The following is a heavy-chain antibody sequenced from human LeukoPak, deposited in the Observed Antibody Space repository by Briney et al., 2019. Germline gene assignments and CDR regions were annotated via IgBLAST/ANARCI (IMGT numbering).Heavy chain of an antibody. CDR1: GFTVNTNY. Sequence: GGSLRLSCAASGFTVNTNYMSWVRQAPGKGLEWVSIMHSVGTTYYADSVKGRFTFSRDNSKNTLYLQMNNLRAEDTAVYYCAREDVLLRSDYWGQGTLVTVSS. J-gene: IGHJ4*02. D-gene: IGHD1-26*01. CDR3: AREDVLLRSDY. V-gene: IGHV3-53*01. CDR2: MHSVGTT.